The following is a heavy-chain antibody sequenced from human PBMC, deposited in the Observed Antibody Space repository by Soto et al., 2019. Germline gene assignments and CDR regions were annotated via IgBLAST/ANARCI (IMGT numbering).Heavy chain of an antibody. J-gene: IGHJ4*02. CDR2: ISGSGGST. CDR3: AKDSWGGNGWYYIDY. V-gene: IGHV3-23*01. Sequence: GGSLRLSCAASGFTFSSYALSWVRQAPGKGLEWVSGISGSGGSTNYADSVKGRFTISRDNSKSTLYLQMNSLRGEDTAVYYCAKDSWGGNGWYYIDYWGQGALVTVSS. CDR1: GFTFSSYA. D-gene: IGHD6-19*01.